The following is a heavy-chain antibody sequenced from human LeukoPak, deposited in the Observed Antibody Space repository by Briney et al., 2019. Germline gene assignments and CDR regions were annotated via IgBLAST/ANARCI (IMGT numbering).Heavy chain of an antibody. CDR2: MNPNSGNT. CDR1: GYTFTSYD. J-gene: IGHJ6*02. D-gene: IGHD5-12*01. CDR3: AGGIFSGYDYRSYYYYGMDV. V-gene: IGHV1-8*01. Sequence: GASVKVSCKASGYTFTSYDINWVRQATGQGLEWMGWMNPNSGNTGYAQKFQGRVTMTRNTSISTAYMELSSLRSEDTAVYYCAGGIFSGYDYRSYYYYGMDVWGQGTTVTVSS.